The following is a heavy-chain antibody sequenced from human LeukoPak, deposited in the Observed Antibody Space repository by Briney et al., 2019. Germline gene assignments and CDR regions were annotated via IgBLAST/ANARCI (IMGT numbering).Heavy chain of an antibody. CDR1: GYTFTGYY. V-gene: IGHV1-2*02. CDR2: INPNSGGT. D-gene: IGHD3-3*01. CDR3: ARDGAYGFWSGYSTNWFDP. J-gene: IGHJ5*02. Sequence: ASVKVSCKASGYTFTGYYMHWVRQAPGQGLEWMGWINPNSGGTNYAQKFQGRVTMTRDTSISTAYMELSRLRSDDTAVYYCARDGAYGFWSGYSTNWFDPWGQGTLVTVPS.